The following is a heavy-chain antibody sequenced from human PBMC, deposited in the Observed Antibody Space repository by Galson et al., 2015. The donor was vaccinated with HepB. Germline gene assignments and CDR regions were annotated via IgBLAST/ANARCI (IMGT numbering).Heavy chain of an antibody. D-gene: IGHD1-26*01. J-gene: IGHJ3*02. V-gene: IGHV1-46*01. CDR3: ARGNEARVGATTTIKRKLGAFDI. Sequence: SVKVSCKASGYTFTSYYMHWVRQAPGQGLEWMGIINPSGGSTSYAQKFQGRVTMTRDTSTSTVYMELSSLRSEDTAVYYGARGNEARVGATTTIKRKLGAFDIWGQGTMVTVSS. CDR2: INPSGGST. CDR1: GYTFTSYY.